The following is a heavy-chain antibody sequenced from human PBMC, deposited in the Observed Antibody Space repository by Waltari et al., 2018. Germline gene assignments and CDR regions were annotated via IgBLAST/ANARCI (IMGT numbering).Heavy chain of an antibody. D-gene: IGHD6-19*01. V-gene: IGHV1-18*01. Sequence: QVQLVQSVAEVKKPGASVTVSCTASGYTFTTSGISWLRQAPGKGLEWMGWINIYSGNTNYAQKLQGRVTMTTDTSTTTAYMELRSLRSDDTAVYYCARGAVAVAGTAGFDYWGQGTLVTVSS. CDR3: ARGAVAVAGTAGFDY. J-gene: IGHJ4*02. CDR2: INIYSGNT. CDR1: GYTFTTSG.